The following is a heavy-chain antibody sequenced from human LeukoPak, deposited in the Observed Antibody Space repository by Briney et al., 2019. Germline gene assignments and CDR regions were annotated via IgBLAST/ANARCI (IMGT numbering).Heavy chain of an antibody. V-gene: IGHV3-7*05. CDR3: AATSAY. CDR1: GFTFSTYW. CDR2: IRQDGNDK. Sequence: GGSLRLSCAASGFTFSTYWMTWVRQAPGQGLEWVANIRQDGNDKYYVDSVKGRFTISRDNAKNSLYLQMDSLGAEDTAVYYCAATSAYWGQGTLVTVSS. J-gene: IGHJ4*02.